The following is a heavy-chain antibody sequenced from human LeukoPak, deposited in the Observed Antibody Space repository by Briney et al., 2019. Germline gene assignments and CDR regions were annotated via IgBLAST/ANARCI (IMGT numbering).Heavy chain of an antibody. CDR3: ARPYCSSTSCPHYGMDV. V-gene: IGHV4-34*01. D-gene: IGHD2-2*01. CDR2: INHSGST. J-gene: IGHJ6*04. Sequence: PSETLSLNCAVYGVSFSGYYWVRLRHPPGLGLEWIVVINHSGSTNSKPSLNRRTIISVDTSSNQFSLKLSSVTVADTAVYYCARPYCSSTSCPHYGMDVWGKGTTV. CDR1: GVSFSGYY.